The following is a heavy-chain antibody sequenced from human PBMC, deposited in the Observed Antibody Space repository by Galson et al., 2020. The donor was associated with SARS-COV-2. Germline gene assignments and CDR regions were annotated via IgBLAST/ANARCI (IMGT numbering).Heavy chain of an antibody. J-gene: IGHJ5*02. V-gene: IGHV1-18*01. CDR2: ISAYNGNT. Sequence: ASVKVSCKASGFPFTTYGISWVRQAPGQGLEWMGWISAYNGNTTYAQKFQGRVTMTTDTSTSTAYMELRSLKSDDTALYYCARVPITIIVVVVTAPNWFDPWGQGTLVTVSS. CDR3: ARVPITIIVVVVTAPNWFDP. D-gene: IGHD3-22*01. CDR1: GFPFTTYG.